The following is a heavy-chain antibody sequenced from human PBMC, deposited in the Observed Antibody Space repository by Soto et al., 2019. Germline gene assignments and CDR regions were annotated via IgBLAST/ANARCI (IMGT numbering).Heavy chain of an antibody. D-gene: IGHD2-15*01. Sequence: SETLSLTCTVSGGSISSYYWSWIRQPPGKGLEWIGYIYYSGSTNYNPSLKSRVTISVDTSKNQFSLKLSSVTAADTAVYYCARQLVGCSGGSCYLELAFDYWGQGTLVTVSS. V-gene: IGHV4-59*08. CDR1: GGSISSYY. CDR2: IYYSGST. J-gene: IGHJ4*02. CDR3: ARQLVGCSGGSCYLELAFDY.